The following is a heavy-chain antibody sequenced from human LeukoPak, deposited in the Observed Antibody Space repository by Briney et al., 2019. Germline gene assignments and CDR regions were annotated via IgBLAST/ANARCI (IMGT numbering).Heavy chain of an antibody. D-gene: IGHD3-22*01. CDR3: ARDSTYYYDSSGYPPDY. J-gene: IGHJ4*02. CDR2: ISSSSSYI. CDR1: GFTFSSYS. Sequence: VGSLGLSCAASGFTFSSYSMNWVRQAPGKGLEWVSSISSSSSYIYYADSVKGRFTISRDNAKNSLYLQMNSLRAEDTAVYYCARDSTYYYDSSGYPPDYWGQGTLVTVSS. V-gene: IGHV3-21*01.